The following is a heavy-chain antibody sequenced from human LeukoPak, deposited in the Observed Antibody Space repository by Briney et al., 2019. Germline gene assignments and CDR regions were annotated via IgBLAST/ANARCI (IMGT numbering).Heavy chain of an antibody. V-gene: IGHV1-18*01. CDR3: ASSHHYPQLTHFDY. CDR2: ISAYNGNT. D-gene: IGHD6-13*01. Sequence: ASVKVSCKASGYTFTSYGISWVRQAPGQGLEWMGWISAYNGNTNYAQKLQGRVTMTTDTSTSTAYMELRSLRSDDTAVYYCASSHHYPQLTHFDYWGQGTLVTVSS. J-gene: IGHJ4*02. CDR1: GYTFTSYG.